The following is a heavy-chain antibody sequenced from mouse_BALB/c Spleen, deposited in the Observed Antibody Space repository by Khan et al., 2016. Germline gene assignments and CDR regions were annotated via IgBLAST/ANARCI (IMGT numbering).Heavy chain of an antibody. CDR1: GYSITSDYA. J-gene: IGHJ1*01. V-gene: IGHV3-2*02. CDR3: SRQHYCNSFHWYIQF. CDR2: IIYSGNT. D-gene: IGHD1-1*01. Sequence: EVQLQESGPGLVKPSQSLSITCTVTGYSITSDYAWNWNRQFPGNKLEWMGYIIYSGNTNYNQSLKSRISFTRDTSKNQSFLQLSSVTTEDTATYYCSRQHYCNSFHWYIQFWGAGTTVTVSS.